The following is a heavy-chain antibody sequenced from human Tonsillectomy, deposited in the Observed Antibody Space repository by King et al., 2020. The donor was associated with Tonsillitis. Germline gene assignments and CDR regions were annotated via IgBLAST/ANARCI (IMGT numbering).Heavy chain of an antibody. V-gene: IGHV4-39*01. D-gene: IGHD2-21*02. CDR3: ARRASGDPLFDY. Sequence: LQLQESGPGLVKPSETLSLTCTVSGGSISSSSYHWGWIRQPPGKGLEWIGSIYYSGSTYYNPSLKSRVTISVDTSKNQFSLKLSSVTAADTAVYYCARRASGDPLFDYWGQGTLVTVSS. CDR1: GGSISSSSYH. J-gene: IGHJ4*02. CDR2: IYYSGST.